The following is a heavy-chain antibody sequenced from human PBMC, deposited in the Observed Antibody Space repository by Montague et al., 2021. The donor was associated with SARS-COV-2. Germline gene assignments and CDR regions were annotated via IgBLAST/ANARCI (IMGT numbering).Heavy chain of an antibody. CDR3: ARGEVGIIMLVVVVPGWFDP. J-gene: IGHJ5*02. Sequence: SETLSLTCAVYGGSFSGYYWSWIRQPPGKGLEWIGEINHSGSTNYNPSLKGRVTISVDTSKNQFSLKLSSVTAADTAVYYCARGEVGIIMLVVVVPGWFDPWGQGTLVTVSS. CDR1: GGSFSGYY. V-gene: IGHV4-34*01. D-gene: IGHD3-22*01. CDR2: INHSGST.